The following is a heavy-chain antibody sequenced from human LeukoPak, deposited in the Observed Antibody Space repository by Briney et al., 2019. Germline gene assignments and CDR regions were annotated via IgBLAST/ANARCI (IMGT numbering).Heavy chain of an antibody. CDR1: GFTFSSYS. Sequence: GGSLRLSCAASGFTFSSYSMNWVRQAPGKGLEWVSSISSSSSYIYYADSVKGRFTISRDDAKNSLYLQMNSLRAEDTAVYYCARGDVADVVYWGQGTLVTVSS. J-gene: IGHJ4*02. D-gene: IGHD2-21*01. CDR2: ISSSSSYI. V-gene: IGHV3-21*01. CDR3: ARGDVADVVY.